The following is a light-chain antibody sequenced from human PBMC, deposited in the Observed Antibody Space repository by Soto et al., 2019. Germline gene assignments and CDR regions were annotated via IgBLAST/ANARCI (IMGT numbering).Light chain of an antibody. V-gene: IGLV2-14*01. CDR3: TLYIRSTTV. CDR1: GSYVGTYNY. Sequence: QSALTQPASVSGSPGQSITISCTGTGSYVGTYNYVSWYQHHPGKAPKLMISEVSNRPSGVSDRFSGSKSGNTASLTISGLQAEDEADYYCTLYIRSTTVFGGGTKLTVL. CDR2: EVS. J-gene: IGLJ2*01.